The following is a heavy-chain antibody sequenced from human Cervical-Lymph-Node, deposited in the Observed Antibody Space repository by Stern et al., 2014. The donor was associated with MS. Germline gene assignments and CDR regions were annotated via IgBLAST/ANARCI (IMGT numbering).Heavy chain of an antibody. Sequence: VQLVESGAEVKKPGASVKVSCKTSGDIFTGYYIHWVRQAPGQGLEWMAWINPNTGGTKYAKKFQGRVTMNRDTSISTAYVELSSLTSDDTAVYYCARDQRGITIFGVVTDYYYLGMDVWGQGTTVTVSS. D-gene: IGHD3-3*01. CDR2: INPNTGGT. CDR1: GDIFTGYY. J-gene: IGHJ6*02. V-gene: IGHV1-2*02. CDR3: ARDQRGITIFGVVTDYYYLGMDV.